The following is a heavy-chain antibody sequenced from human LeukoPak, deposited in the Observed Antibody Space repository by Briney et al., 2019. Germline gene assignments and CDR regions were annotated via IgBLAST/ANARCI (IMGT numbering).Heavy chain of an antibody. Sequence: SETLSLTCAVSGASISNKYWSWIRQPAGKGLEWIGRIYTSGSTNYNPSLKSRVTMSVDTSKNQFSLKLSSVTAADTAVYYCARDAFGWSYYYYYYMDVWGKGTTVTISS. D-gene: IGHD3-16*01. J-gene: IGHJ6*03. CDR1: GASISNKY. CDR2: IYTSGST. CDR3: ARDAFGWSYYYYYYMDV. V-gene: IGHV4-4*07.